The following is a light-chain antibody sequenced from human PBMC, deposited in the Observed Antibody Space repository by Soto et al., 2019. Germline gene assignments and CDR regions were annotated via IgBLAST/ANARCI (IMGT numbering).Light chain of an antibody. Sequence: DIQMTQSPSTLSASVGDRVTITCRASQSIGVWLAWYQQKPGTAPKLLIYKTSTLDSGVPLRFSGSGSGTEFTLTISSLQPDDVAPYYGQQYINYFRTFGQGTKVEIK. CDR2: KTS. CDR1: QSIGVW. V-gene: IGKV1-5*03. J-gene: IGKJ1*01. CDR3: QQYINYFRT.